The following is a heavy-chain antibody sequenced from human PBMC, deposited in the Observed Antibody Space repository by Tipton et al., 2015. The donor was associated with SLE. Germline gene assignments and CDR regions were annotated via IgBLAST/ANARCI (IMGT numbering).Heavy chain of an antibody. CDR1: GGSISSSSYY. Sequence: TLSLTCTVSGGSISSSSYYWGWIRQPPGKGLEWIGSIYYSGSTYYNPSLKSRVTISVDTSKNQFSLKLSSVTAADTAVYYCARRVIGVYYFDYWGQGTLVTVSS. J-gene: IGHJ4*02. V-gene: IGHV4-39*07. CDR2: IYYSGST. CDR3: ARRVIGVYYFDY. D-gene: IGHD3-16*02.